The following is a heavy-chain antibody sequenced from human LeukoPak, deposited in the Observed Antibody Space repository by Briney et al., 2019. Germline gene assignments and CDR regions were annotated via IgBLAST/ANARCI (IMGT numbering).Heavy chain of an antibody. Sequence: ASVKVSCKASGYTFTSYGISWVRRAPGQGLEWMGWISAYNGNTNYAQKLQGRVTMTTDTSTSTAYMELRSLRSDDTAVYYCARDQGDSTSWYESGFDYWGQGTLVTVSS. V-gene: IGHV1-18*01. CDR3: ARDQGDSTSWYESGFDY. CDR1: GYTFTSYG. CDR2: ISAYNGNT. J-gene: IGHJ4*02. D-gene: IGHD6-13*01.